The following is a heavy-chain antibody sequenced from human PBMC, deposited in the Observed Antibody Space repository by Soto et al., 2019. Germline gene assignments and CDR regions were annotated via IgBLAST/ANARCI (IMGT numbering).Heavy chain of an antibody. J-gene: IGHJ4*02. CDR2: ISGSGGST. D-gene: IGHD3-22*01. Sequence: GGSLRHSCAAAGFTFSSYAMSWVRQAPGKGLEWVSAISGSGGSTYYADSVKGRFTISRDNSKNTLYLQMNSLRAEDTAVYYCAKDPHYYDGDFAYWAQGTLVTVSS. V-gene: IGHV3-23*01. CDR3: AKDPHYYDGDFAY. CDR1: GFTFSSYA.